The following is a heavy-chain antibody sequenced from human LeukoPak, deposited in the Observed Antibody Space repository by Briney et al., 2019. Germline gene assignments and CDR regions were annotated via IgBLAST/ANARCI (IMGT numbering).Heavy chain of an antibody. V-gene: IGHV4-39*07. D-gene: IGHD6-13*01. CDR3: ARGYSSSWYSFGIYYYYYMDV. Sequence: PSETLSLTCTVSGGSISSSSYYWGWIRQPPGKGLEWIGSIYYSGSTHYNPSLKSRVTISVDTSKNQFSLKLSSVTAADTAVYYCARGYSSSWYSFGIYYYYYMDVWGKGTTVTVSS. J-gene: IGHJ6*03. CDR1: GGSISSSSYY. CDR2: IYYSGST.